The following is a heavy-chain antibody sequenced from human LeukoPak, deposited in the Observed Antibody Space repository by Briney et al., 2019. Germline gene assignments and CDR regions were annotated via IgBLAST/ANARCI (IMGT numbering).Heavy chain of an antibody. V-gene: IGHV3-23*01. Sequence: GGSLRLSCSASGFNFNYFAMSWIRQAPGKRLEWVSTIGDSGSGGSYADSVRGRFSISRDNSKNIVYLQMHSLRVDDSAVYYCSRIKYGGNSGYHFDYWGQGTLVTVSS. D-gene: IGHD4-23*01. CDR2: IGDSGSGG. J-gene: IGHJ4*02. CDR3: SRIKYGGNSGYHFDY. CDR1: GFNFNYFA.